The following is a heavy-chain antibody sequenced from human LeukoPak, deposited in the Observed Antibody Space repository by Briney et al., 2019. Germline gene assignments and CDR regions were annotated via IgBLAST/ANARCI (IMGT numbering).Heavy chain of an antibody. CDR1: GFTFSSYA. V-gene: IGHV3-23*01. J-gene: IGHJ4*02. CDR3: AKSLRYGGYVFAE. Sequence: GGSLRLSCAASGFTFSSYAMSWVRQAPGKGLDWVSAISGSGCSTYYADSVKGRFTISRANSKNTLYLQMNSLRAEDTAVYYCAKSLRYGGYVFAEWGQGTLVTVSS. D-gene: IGHD5-12*01. CDR2: ISGSGCST.